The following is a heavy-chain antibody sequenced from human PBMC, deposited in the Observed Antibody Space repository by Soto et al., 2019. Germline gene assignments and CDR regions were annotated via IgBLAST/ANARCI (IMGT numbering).Heavy chain of an antibody. CDR2: VYYSGTT. CDR1: GGSISTSIYY. J-gene: IGHJ4*02. D-gene: IGHD6-19*01. Sequence: SETLSLTYNFSGGSISTSIYYWGWIRQPPGKGLEWIGGVYYSGTTYYNPSLKSRLTISVDTSKNQFSLKLSSVTAADTAVYYCARLRNLGYSSGWLPPFDYWGQGTLVTVS. CDR3: ARLRNLGYSSGWLPPFDY. V-gene: IGHV4-39*01.